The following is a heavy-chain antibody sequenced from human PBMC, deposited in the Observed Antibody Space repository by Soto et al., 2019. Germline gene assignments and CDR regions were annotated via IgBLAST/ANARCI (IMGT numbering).Heavy chain of an antibody. V-gene: IGHV3-74*01. J-gene: IGHJ4*02. CDR3: VRGAPFDY. Sequence: DVQLVESGGGVVQPGGSLRVTCAASGFTFSNYWMHWVRQVPGKGPVWVSRISSDGSDIAYADSVKGRFTISRDNAKNTLYLQMNSLSAEDTAVYSCVRGAPFDYWGRGTLVTVSS. CDR1: GFTFSNYW. CDR2: ISSDGSDI.